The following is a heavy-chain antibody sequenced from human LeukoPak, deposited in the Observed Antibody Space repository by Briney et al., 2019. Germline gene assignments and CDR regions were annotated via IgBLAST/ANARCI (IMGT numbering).Heavy chain of an antibody. CDR3: ARELRRDCSTTTCYAFDY. CDR2: ISGSGGLT. J-gene: IGHJ4*02. CDR1: GSIFSSYA. D-gene: IGHD2-2*01. V-gene: IGHV3-23*01. Sequence: PGGSLRLSCAVSGSIFSSYAMSWVRQAPGKGLEWVSVISGSGGLTYYADSVKGRFTISRDNSKNTLYLQMNSLRADDTAVYYCARELRRDCSTTTCYAFDYWGQGTLVTVSS.